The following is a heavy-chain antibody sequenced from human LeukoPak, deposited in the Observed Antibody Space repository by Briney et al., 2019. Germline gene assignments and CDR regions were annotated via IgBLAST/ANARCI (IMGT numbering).Heavy chain of an antibody. Sequence: PGGSLRLSCAASGFTLSSYSMHWVRQAPGKGLEWVSYISSSCSTIYYADSAKGRFTISRDNAKNSLYLQMNSLRAEDTAVYYCARDIPAPGDAKFDCWGQGALVTVSS. J-gene: IGHJ4*02. CDR2: ISSSCSTI. D-gene: IGHD2-21*01. V-gene: IGHV3-48*04. CDR3: ARDIPAPGDAKFDC. CDR1: GFTLSSYS.